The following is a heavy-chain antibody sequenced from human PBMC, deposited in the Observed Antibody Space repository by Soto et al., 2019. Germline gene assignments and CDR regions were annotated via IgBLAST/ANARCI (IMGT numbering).Heavy chain of an antibody. CDR3: ARVSVPMVRGVIPSYGMDV. Sequence: QVQLVQSGAEVKKPGASVKVSCKASGYTFTSYGISWVRQAAGQGLEWMGWISAYNGNTNYAQKLQGRVTMTTDTSTSTAYMELRSLRSDDTAVYYCARVSVPMVRGVIPSYGMDVWGQGTTVTVSS. J-gene: IGHJ6*02. V-gene: IGHV1-18*01. CDR2: ISAYNGNT. D-gene: IGHD3-10*01. CDR1: GYTFTSYG.